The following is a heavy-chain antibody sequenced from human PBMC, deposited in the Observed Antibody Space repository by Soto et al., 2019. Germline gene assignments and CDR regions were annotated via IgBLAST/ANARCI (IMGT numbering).Heavy chain of an antibody. D-gene: IGHD4-4*01. J-gene: IGHJ6*02. CDR2: IYCSGST. Sequence: SETLSLTCTVSGGSISSGDYYWSWIRQPPGKGLEWIGYIYCSGSTYYNPSLKSRVTISVDTSKNQFSLKLSSVTAADTAVYYCARGLVTTLGYYYGMDVWGQGTTVTVSS. CDR1: GGSISSGDYY. CDR3: ARGLVTTLGYYYGMDV. V-gene: IGHV4-30-4*01.